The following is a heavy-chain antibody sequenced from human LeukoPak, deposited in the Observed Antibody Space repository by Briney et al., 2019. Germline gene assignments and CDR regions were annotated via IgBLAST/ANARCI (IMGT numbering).Heavy chain of an antibody. CDR3: ARLQVHCGGDCYTRWLDP. CDR2: IYYSGSN. Sequence: SETLSLTCTVSGGSVSGYYWSWLRQPPGKGLEWVAYIYYSGSNKYNPSLKSRVTISLDRSKNQFSLKLRSVTAADTAVYYCARLQVHCGGDCYTRWLDPWGQGTLVTVSS. V-gene: IGHV4-59*08. J-gene: IGHJ5*02. D-gene: IGHD2-21*02. CDR1: GGSVSGYY.